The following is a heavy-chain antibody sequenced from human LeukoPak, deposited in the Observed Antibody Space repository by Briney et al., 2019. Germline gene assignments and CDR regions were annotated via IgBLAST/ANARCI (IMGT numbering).Heavy chain of an antibody. CDR1: GFTFGDYA. J-gene: IGHJ4*02. Sequence: GGSLRLSCTASGFTFGDYAMSWVRQAPGKGLEWVGFIRSKAYGGTTEYAASVKGRFTISRDDSKSIDYLQMNSLKTEDTAVYYCTRAFRGYGGNPHYWGQGTLVTVSS. CDR2: IRSKAYGGTT. CDR3: TRAFRGYGGNPHY. D-gene: IGHD4-23*01. V-gene: IGHV3-49*04.